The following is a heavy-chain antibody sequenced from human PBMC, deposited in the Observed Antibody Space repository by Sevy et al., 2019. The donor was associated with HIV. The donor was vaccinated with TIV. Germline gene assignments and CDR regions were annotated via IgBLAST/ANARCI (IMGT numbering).Heavy chain of an antibody. D-gene: IGHD2-15*01. CDR2: ISSSSGTR. J-gene: IGHJ4*02. CDR1: TFTFSSYS. Sequence: GESLKISCAASTFTFSSYSMHWVRQAPGKGLEWVSYISSSSGTRYYADSVKGRFTISRDNAKNSFFLQMNSLRDEDTAVYYCASRGYCGGGSCYSGPNDYWGQGTLVTVSS. CDR3: ASRGYCGGGSCYSGPNDY. V-gene: IGHV3-48*02.